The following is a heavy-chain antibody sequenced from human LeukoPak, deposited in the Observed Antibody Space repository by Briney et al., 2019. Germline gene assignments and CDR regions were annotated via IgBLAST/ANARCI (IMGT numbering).Heavy chain of an antibody. CDR3: ARYSGYDSDFDY. Sequence: PSETLSLTCTVSGGSISSYYWSWIRQPPGKGLEWIGYIYYSGSTNYNPSLKSRVTISVDTSKNQFSLKLSSVTAADTAVYYCARYSGYDSDFDYWGQGTLVTVPS. CDR1: GGSISSYY. CDR2: IYYSGST. D-gene: IGHD5-12*01. V-gene: IGHV4-59*01. J-gene: IGHJ4*02.